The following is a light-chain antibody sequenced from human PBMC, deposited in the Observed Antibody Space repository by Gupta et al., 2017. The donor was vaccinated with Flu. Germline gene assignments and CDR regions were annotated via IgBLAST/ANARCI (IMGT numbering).Light chain of an antibody. V-gene: IGKV3-20*01. Sequence: AWYQQNPGQAPRLLIYGASSRATGIPDRFSDSGSGTDFTLTISRLDPEDFAVYYCQQYDSSPLTFGGGTKVEIK. CDR3: QQYDSSPLT. J-gene: IGKJ4*01. CDR2: GAS.